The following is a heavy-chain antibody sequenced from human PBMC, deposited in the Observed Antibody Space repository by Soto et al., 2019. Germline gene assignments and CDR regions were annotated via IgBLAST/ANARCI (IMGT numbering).Heavy chain of an antibody. Sequence: SETLSLTCTVSGGSISSSSYYWGWIRQPPGKGLEWIGSIYYSGSTYYNPSLKSRVTISVDTSKNQFSLKLSSVTAADTAVYYCARLHWVQWFPPYFDYWGQGTLVTVSS. V-gene: IGHV4-39*01. CDR3: ARLHWVQWFPPYFDY. CDR1: GGSISSSSYY. J-gene: IGHJ4*02. CDR2: IYYSGST. D-gene: IGHD3-22*01.